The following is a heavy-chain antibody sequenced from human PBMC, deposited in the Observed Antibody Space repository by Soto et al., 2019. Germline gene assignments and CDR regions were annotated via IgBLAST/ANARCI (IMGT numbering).Heavy chain of an antibody. CDR2: ISCSGGST. CDR3: ARRGSGSYYDY. V-gene: IGHV3-23*01. J-gene: IGHJ4*02. CDR1: GFTFSSYA. D-gene: IGHD1-26*01. Sequence: PGGSLRLSCAASGFTFSSYAMRWVRQAPVKGLEWVSAISCSGGSTYYADSVKVRFTISRDNSKNTLYLQMNSLRAEDTAVYYCARRGSGSYYDYWGQGTLVTVS.